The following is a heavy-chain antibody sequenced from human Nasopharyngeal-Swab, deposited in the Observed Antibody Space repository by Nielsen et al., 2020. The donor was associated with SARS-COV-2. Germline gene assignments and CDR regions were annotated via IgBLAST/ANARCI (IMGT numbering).Heavy chain of an antibody. Sequence: GGSLRLSCAASGFTVSSNYMSWVRQAPGKGLEWVSSISSSSTYIYYADSVKGRFTISRDNAKNSLYLQMNSLRAEDTAVYYCAGAYGSGSYFAFDLWGQGTMVTVSS. V-gene: IGHV3-21*01. CDR3: AGAYGSGSYFAFDL. CDR2: ISSSSTYI. D-gene: IGHD3-10*01. CDR1: GFTVSSNY. J-gene: IGHJ3*01.